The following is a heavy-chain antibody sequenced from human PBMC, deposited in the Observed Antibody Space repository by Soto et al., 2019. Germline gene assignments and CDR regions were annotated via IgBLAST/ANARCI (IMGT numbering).Heavy chain of an antibody. CDR3: ARGVYYYDSSGYSVPLVYYYYGMDV. CDR1: GGTFSSYA. Sequence: ASVKVSCKASGGTFSSYAISWVRQAPGQGLEWMGGIIPIFGTANYAQKFQGRVTITADESTSTAYMELSSLRSEDTAVYYCARGVYYYDSSGYSVPLVYYYYGMDVWGQGTTVTVSS. J-gene: IGHJ6*02. V-gene: IGHV1-69*13. CDR2: IIPIFGTA. D-gene: IGHD3-22*01.